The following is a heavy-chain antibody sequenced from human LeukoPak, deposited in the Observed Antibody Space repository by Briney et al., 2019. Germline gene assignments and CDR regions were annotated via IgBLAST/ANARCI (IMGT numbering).Heavy chain of an antibody. CDR2: ITYDGYYK. CDR1: GFTFTNYG. Sequence: TGGSLRLSCAASGFTFTNYGMHWVRQAPGKGLEWVALITYDGYYKYYSDSVKGRFTISSDTSKNTLYLQMNSLGAEDTAVYYCARDLSPVVRASPMGYWGQGTPVTVSS. V-gene: IGHV3-30*03. CDR3: ARDLSPVVRASPMGY. D-gene: IGHD3-10*01. J-gene: IGHJ4*02.